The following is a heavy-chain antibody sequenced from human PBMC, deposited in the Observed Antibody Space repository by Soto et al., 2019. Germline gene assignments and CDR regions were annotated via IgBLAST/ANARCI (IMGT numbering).Heavy chain of an antibody. CDR3: ARPYYYYYYGMDV. J-gene: IGHJ6*02. CDR2: ISSSGSTI. Sequence: GGLRLSCAASGFTFSSYEMNWVRQAPGKGLEWVSYISSSGSTIYYADSVKGRFTISRDNAKNSLYLQMNSLRAEDTAVYYCARPYYYYYYGMDVWGQGTTVTVSS. V-gene: IGHV3-48*03. CDR1: GFTFSSYE.